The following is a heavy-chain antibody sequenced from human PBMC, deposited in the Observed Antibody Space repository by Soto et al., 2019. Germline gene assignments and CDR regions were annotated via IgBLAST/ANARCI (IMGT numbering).Heavy chain of an antibody. CDR1: GYSFAGYW. J-gene: IGHJ4*02. D-gene: IGHD3-22*01. V-gene: IGHV5-10-1*01. CDR3: ARQIYDSDTGPNFQYYFDS. CDR2: IDPSDSQT. Sequence: PXDSLTISFKGSGYSFAGYWITWVRQKPGKGLEWMGRIDPSDSQTYYSPSFRGHVTISVTKSITTVFLQWSSLSASDTAMYYCARQIYDSDTGPNFQYYFDSWGQGTPVTVSS.